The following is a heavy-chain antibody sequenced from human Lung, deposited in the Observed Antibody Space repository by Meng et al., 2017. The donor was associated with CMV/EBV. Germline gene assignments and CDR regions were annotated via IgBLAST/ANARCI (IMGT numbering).Heavy chain of an antibody. CDR1: GYSLTSYY. Sequence: SGQASGYSLTSYYMHWVRQAPGRGLQWMALINPTDGSTTYAQAFQGRVTVTRDLSTSTVYMEVNTLRSEDTAVYYCATLSGTMADYWGQGTLVTVSS. V-gene: IGHV1-46*01. D-gene: IGHD1-7*01. CDR2: INPTDGST. J-gene: IGHJ4*02. CDR3: ATLSGTMADY.